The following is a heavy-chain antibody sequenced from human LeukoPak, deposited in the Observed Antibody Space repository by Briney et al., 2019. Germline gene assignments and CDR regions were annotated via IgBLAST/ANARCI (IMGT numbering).Heavy chain of an antibody. CDR1: GFTFSAAW. CDR3: TTVGSSWGFDY. D-gene: IGHD6-13*01. V-gene: IGHV3-15*01. Sequence: GGSLRLSGAASGFTFSAAWMTWVRQTPGKRLECVGRIKNRSDGGATDYPTPVKGRFAISRDDSKNTLYLQMNSLKIEDTGVYYCTTVGSSWGFDYWGQGTLVTVSS. J-gene: IGHJ4*02. CDR2: IKNRSDGGAT.